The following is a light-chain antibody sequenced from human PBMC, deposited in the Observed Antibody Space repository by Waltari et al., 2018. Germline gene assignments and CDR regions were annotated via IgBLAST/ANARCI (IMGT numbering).Light chain of an antibody. CDR2: QDD. J-gene: IGLJ2*01. CDR3: QAWDDTTMV. V-gene: IGLV3-1*01. Sequence: SYELSQPPSVSVSPGQTASITCSGDKLGDKYACWYQQKPGQSPLLVIYQDDKRRSGIPELVSGSNSGNTATLTSSETQAMDEADYYCQAWDDTTMVFGGGTKLTVL. CDR1: KLGDKY.